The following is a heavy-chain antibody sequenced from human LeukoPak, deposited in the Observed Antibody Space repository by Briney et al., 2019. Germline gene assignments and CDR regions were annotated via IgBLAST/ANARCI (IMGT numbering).Heavy chain of an antibody. J-gene: IGHJ3*02. V-gene: IGHV3-74*01. Sequence: PGGSLRLSCAASGFTFSSNWMHWVRQAPGKGLVWVSRINSDGSSTTYADSVKGRFTISRDNAKNTLYLQMNSLRADDTAVYSCASSRYINNWGIWGQGTMVTVSS. CDR3: ASSRYINNWGI. D-gene: IGHD6-13*01. CDR2: INSDGSST. CDR1: GFTFSSNW.